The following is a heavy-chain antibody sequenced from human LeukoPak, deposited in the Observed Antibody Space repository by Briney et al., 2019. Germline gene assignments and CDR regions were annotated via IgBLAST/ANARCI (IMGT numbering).Heavy chain of an antibody. CDR2: IWFDGSNH. J-gene: IGHJ4*02. Sequence: GRSLRLSCAASGFTFNAFAMHWLRQAPGKGLEWVAVIWFDGSNHYYADSVKGRFTISRDNSKNTLYLQMNSLRAEDTAVYYCARGPATFDYWGQGTLVTVSS. V-gene: IGHV3-33*01. D-gene: IGHD1-1*01. CDR1: GFTFNAFA. CDR3: ARGPATFDY.